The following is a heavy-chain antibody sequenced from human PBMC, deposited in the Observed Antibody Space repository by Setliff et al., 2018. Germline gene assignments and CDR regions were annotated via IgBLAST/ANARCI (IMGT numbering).Heavy chain of an antibody. CDR2: IYPGDSHT. J-gene: IGHJ4*01. D-gene: IGHD1-26*01. Sequence: PGESLKISCRGSGYSLSNFWIGWVRQMPGKGLEWMGIIYPGDSHTRYRPSFQGQVTMSADKSINTAYLQCSNRKASDTAIYYWARSLVGATYSVYFDYWG. CDR1: GYSLSNFW. CDR3: ARSLVGATYSVYFDY. V-gene: IGHV5-51*01.